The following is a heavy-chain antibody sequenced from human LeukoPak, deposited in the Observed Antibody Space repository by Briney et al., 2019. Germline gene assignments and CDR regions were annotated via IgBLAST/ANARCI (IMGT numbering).Heavy chain of an antibody. CDR2: ISGNSATK. V-gene: IGHV3-48*01. CDR1: GFTFSSYS. J-gene: IGHJ4*02. CDR3: ARDRPRYFEY. Sequence: GGSLRLSCAASGFTFSSYSMTWVRQAPGKGLEWISYISGNSATKYYTDSVKGRFTVSRDNAQNSLYLQMNSLRVEDTAVYYCARDRPRYFEYWGLGTLVTVSS.